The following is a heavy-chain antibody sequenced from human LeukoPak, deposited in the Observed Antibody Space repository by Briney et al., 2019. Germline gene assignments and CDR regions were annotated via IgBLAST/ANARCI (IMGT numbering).Heavy chain of an antibody. J-gene: IGHJ4*02. Sequence: SETLSLTCSVSGGSIRNGGHYWTWIRQHPGKGLEWIGYIYYTGTTYYNPSLKSRVTISVDTSKNQFSLRLSSVTAADTAVFCCARDRGGYGFFDYWGQGTLVTVFS. D-gene: IGHD5-24*01. V-gene: IGHV4-31*03. CDR1: GGSIRNGGHY. CDR3: ARDRGGYGFFDY. CDR2: IYYTGTT.